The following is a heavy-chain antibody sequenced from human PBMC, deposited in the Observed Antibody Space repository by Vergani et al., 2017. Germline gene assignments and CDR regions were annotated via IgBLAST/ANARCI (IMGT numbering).Heavy chain of an antibody. D-gene: IGHD2-21*02. CDR1: GATFRSNT. Sequence: AEVKKPGSSVKVSCKASGATFRSNTISWVRQVPGQGLEWMGRIIPVLGKTKYAQDFQGRLTITADTSTSTAYMELTSLRSQDTAVYYCARDPRGYGGDPEDYYYGMDVWGQGP. V-gene: IGHV1-69*08. CDR3: ARDPRGYGGDPEDYYYGMDV. J-gene: IGHJ6*02. CDR2: IIPVLGKT.